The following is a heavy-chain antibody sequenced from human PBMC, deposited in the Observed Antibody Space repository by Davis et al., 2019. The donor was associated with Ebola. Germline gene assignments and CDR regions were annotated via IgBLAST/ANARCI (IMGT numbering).Heavy chain of an antibody. CDR3: ARDWLLLDY. Sequence: GESLKISCAASGFSFYSYWMTWVRQAPGKGLEWVSAISGSGGSTYYADYVKGRFTISRDNSKNTLYLQMNSLRAEDTAVYYCARDWLLLDYWGQGTLVTVSS. D-gene: IGHD3-9*01. J-gene: IGHJ4*02. CDR2: ISGSGGST. CDR1: GFSFYSYW. V-gene: IGHV3-23*01.